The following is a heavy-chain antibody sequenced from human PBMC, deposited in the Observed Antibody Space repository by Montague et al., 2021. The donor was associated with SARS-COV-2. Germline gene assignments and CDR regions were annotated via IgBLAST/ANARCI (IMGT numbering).Heavy chain of an antibody. CDR2: IYTSGDT. Sequence: SETLSLTCTVSGGTISNYYWSWIRQPAGKGLEWIGRIYTSGDTNYNPYLKSRVTMSVNTSKNQFSLKLSSVTAAATAVYYCARALAGDGKGNWFDPWGQGTLVTVSS. V-gene: IGHV4-4*07. D-gene: IGHD6-13*01. CDR1: GGTISNYY. CDR3: ARALAGDGKGNWFDP. J-gene: IGHJ5*02.